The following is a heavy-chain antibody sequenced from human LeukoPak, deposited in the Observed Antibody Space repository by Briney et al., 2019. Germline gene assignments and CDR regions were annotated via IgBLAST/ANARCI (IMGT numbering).Heavy chain of an antibody. CDR2: ISGSGGST. CDR3: AKMNRGYDFWSGYSDAFDI. V-gene: IGHV3-23*01. D-gene: IGHD3-3*01. Sequence: GGSLRLSCAASGFTFSSYAMSWVRQAPGKGLEWVSAISGSGGSTYYADSVKGRFTISRDNSKNTLYLQMNSLRAEDTAVYYCAKMNRGYDFWSGYSDAFDIWGQGTMVTVSS. J-gene: IGHJ3*02. CDR1: GFTFSSYA.